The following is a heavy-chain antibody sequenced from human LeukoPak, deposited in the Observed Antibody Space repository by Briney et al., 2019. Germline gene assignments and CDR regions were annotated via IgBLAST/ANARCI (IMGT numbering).Heavy chain of an antibody. J-gene: IGHJ4*02. V-gene: IGHV3-21*01. Sequence: GGSLRLSCAASGFTFSSYSMNWVRQAPGKGLEWVSSISSSSSYIYYADSVKGRFTISRDNAKNSLYLQMNSLRAEDTAVYYCARDLGAFRQDGQDYWGQGTLVTVSS. CDR2: ISSSSSYI. CDR1: GFTFSSYS. CDR3: ARDLGAFRQDGQDY. D-gene: IGHD5-24*01.